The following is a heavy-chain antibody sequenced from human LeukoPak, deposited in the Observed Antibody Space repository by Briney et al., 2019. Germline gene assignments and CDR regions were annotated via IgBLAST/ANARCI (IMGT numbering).Heavy chain of an antibody. Sequence: PSGTLSLTCAVSGGSISSSYLWSWVRQPPGKGLEWIGEISHSGSTNYNPSLKSRVTISVDKSKNQFSLNLSPVSAADTAVYYCARDKRAAGSTVFDYWGQGTLVIVSS. CDR3: ARDKRAAGSTVFDY. D-gene: IGHD6-13*01. J-gene: IGHJ4*02. V-gene: IGHV4-4*02. CDR2: ISHSGST. CDR1: GGSISSSYL.